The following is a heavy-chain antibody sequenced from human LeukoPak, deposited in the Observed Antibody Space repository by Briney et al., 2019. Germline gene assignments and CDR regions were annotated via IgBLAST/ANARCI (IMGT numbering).Heavy chain of an antibody. CDR1: GGTFTSYA. CDR3: ARDRAYYFGSGDVDY. CDR2: IIPLFGTA. Sequence: ASVKVSCKASGGTFTSYAISWVRQAPGQGLEWMGGIIPLFGTAKYAQKFQGRVTITADESTRTVYMELSSLRAEDTAVYYCARDRAYYFGSGDVDYWGQGTLVTVSS. J-gene: IGHJ4*02. V-gene: IGHV1-69*13. D-gene: IGHD3-10*01.